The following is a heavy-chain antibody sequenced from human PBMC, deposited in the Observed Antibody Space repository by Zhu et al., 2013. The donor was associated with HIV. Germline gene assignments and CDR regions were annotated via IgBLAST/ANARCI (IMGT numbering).Heavy chain of an antibody. Sequence: QVQLVQSGAEVKKPGASVKVSCKASGYTFTGYYMHWVRQAPGQGLEWMGWINPNSGGTNYAQKFQGWVTMTRDTSISTAYMELSRLRSDDTAVYYCARGSLAVGATHNWFDPWGQGTLVTVSS. J-gene: IGHJ5*02. V-gene: IGHV1-2*04. CDR1: GYTFTGYY. CDR3: ARGSLAVGATHNWFDP. D-gene: IGHD1-26*01. CDR2: INPNSGGT.